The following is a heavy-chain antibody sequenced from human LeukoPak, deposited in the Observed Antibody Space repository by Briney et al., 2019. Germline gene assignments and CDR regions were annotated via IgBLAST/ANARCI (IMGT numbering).Heavy chain of an antibody. CDR1: GGTFSSYT. Sequence: ASVKVSCKASGGTFSSYTISWVRQAPGQGLEWMGRIIPILGIANYAQKFQGRVTITADKSTSTAYMELSSLRSEDTAVYYCARVHQRSVVPAAIPYNWFDPWGQGTLVTVSS. D-gene: IGHD2-2*02. CDR2: IIPILGIA. CDR3: ARVHQRSVVPAAIPYNWFDP. J-gene: IGHJ5*02. V-gene: IGHV1-69*02.